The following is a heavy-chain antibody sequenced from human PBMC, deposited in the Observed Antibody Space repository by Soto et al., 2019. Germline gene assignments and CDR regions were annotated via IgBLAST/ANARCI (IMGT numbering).Heavy chain of an antibody. CDR1: GGTFSSYA. CDR3: ATGLTSEQLVGALRDYYYGMDV. J-gene: IGHJ6*02. V-gene: IGHV1-69*13. Sequence: SVKVSCKASGGTFSSYAISWVRQAPGQGLEWMGGIIPIFGTANYAQNFQGRVTITADESTSTAYMDLSSLRSEDTAVYYCATGLTSEQLVGALRDYYYGMDVWGQGTTVTVSS. D-gene: IGHD6-6*01. CDR2: IIPIFGTA.